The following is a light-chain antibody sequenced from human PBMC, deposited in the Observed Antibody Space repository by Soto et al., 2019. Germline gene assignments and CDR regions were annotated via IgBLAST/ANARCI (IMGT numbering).Light chain of an antibody. CDR1: QSVSRN. J-gene: IGKJ2*01. Sequence: EIVMTQSPATLSVSPGERATLSCRASQSVSRNLAWYQQRPSRAPRLLIYDASTRATDIPARFSGSGSGTEFTLTISSLQSEDFAVYYCQQYNNWPLYTFGQGTKLEIK. CDR2: DAS. V-gene: IGKV3-15*01. CDR3: QQYNNWPLYT.